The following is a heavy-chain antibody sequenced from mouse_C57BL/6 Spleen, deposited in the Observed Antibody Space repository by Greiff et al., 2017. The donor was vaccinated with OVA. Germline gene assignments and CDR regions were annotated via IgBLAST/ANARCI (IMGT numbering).Heavy chain of an antibody. V-gene: IGHV1-80*01. CDR2: IYPGDGDT. CDR3: ARPGSRYGYWCFDV. J-gene: IGHJ1*03. Sequence: QVQLKESGAELVKPGASVKISCKASGYAFSSYWMNWVKQRPGKGLEWIGQIYPGDGDTNYNGKFKGKATLTADKSSSTAYMQLSSLTSEDSAVYFCARPGSRYGYWCFDVWGTGTTVTVSS. CDR1: GYAFSSYW. D-gene: IGHD1-1*01.